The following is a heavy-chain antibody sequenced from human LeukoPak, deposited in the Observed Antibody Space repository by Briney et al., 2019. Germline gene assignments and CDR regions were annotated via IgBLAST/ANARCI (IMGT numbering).Heavy chain of an antibody. J-gene: IGHJ3*02. CDR1: GFTFSNYA. Sequence: PGGSLRLSCAASGFTFSNYAVTWVRQAPGKGLEWVAIIWYDGSNKYYADSVKGRFTISRDTSKNTLYMQMDSLRAEDTAVYYCASGDTTGYSGDAFNIWGQGTMVTVSS. CDR3: ASGDTTGYSGDAFNI. CDR2: IWYDGSNK. D-gene: IGHD3-22*01. V-gene: IGHV3-33*08.